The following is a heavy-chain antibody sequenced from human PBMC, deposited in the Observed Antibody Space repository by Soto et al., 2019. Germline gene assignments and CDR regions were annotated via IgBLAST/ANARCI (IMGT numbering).Heavy chain of an antibody. Sequence: LRLSCAACGFTFSSYNMNWVRQAPGKGLEWVSYISRSSSTIYYADSVKGRFTISRDNAKSSLYLQMNSLRDEDTAVYYCAREFMTTDGMDVWGQGTTVTVSS. D-gene: IGHD3-16*01. V-gene: IGHV3-48*02. CDR3: AREFMTTDGMDV. CDR2: ISRSSSTI. J-gene: IGHJ6*02. CDR1: GFTFSSYN.